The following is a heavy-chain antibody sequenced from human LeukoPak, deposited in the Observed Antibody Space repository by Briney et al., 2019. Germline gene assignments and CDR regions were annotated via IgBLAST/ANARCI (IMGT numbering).Heavy chain of an antibody. CDR3: ARRSPITIFGVVIVVGNAFDI. V-gene: IGHV4-34*01. J-gene: IGHJ3*02. D-gene: IGHD3-3*01. CDR2: INHSGST. CDR1: GGSISSYY. Sequence: PSETLSLTCTVSGGSISSYYWSWIRQPPGKGLEWIGEINHSGSTNYNPSLKSRVTISVDTSKNQFSLKLSSVTAANTAVYYCARRSPITIFGVVIVVGNAFDIWGQGTMVTVSS.